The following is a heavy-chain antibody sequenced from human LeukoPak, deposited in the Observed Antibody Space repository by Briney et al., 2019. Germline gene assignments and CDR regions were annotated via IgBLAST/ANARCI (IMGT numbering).Heavy chain of an antibody. Sequence: GGTLRLSCAASGFTLSSYWMRWVRQAPGKGVERVADIKEDGNYLFFVDSLQDRFTISTGNANNSLYLQMSILRPEHTAVYYCARDIGDCRTVICYDAFDIWGQGTLVTVSS. CDR2: IKEDGNYL. J-gene: IGHJ3*02. V-gene: IGHV3-7*01. CDR1: GFTLSSYW. D-gene: IGHD3-10*01. CDR3: ARDIGDCRTVICYDAFDI.